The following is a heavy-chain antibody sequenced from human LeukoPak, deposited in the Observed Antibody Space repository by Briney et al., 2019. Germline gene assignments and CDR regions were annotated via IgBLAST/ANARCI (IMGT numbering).Heavy chain of an antibody. CDR3: AKGVRLWFAFYFDY. CDR1: GFTLGSYA. Sequence: GGSLRLSCAGSGFTLGSYAMSWVRQAPGKGLEWVSAISGNGYNTYYAASVKGRFTISSESSGNTLYLQMHNLRAEDTAVYYCAKGVRLWFAFYFDYWGQGTLVTVSS. V-gene: IGHV3-23*01. J-gene: IGHJ4*02. D-gene: IGHD3-10*01. CDR2: ISGNGYNT.